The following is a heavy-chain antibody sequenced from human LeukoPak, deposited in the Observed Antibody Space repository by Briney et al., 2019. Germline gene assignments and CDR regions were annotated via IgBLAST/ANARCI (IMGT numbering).Heavy chain of an antibody. CDR3: ARSHVYYYYSMDV. CDR1: GGSIRSYY. V-gene: IGHV4-59*01. CDR2: IHYTGST. Sequence: SETLSLTCTVSGGSIRSYYWSWIRQPPGKGLEWIGYIHYTGSTNYNPSLKSRVTISVDTSKNQFSLNLSSVTAADTAVYYCARSHVYYYYSMDVWGQGTTVTVSS. J-gene: IGHJ6*02.